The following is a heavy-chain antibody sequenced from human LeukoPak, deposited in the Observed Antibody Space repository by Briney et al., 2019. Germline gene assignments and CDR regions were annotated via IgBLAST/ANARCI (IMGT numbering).Heavy chain of an antibody. CDR3: ARDSAGNDY. V-gene: IGHV3-30*03. D-gene: IGHD6-13*01. Sequence: GGSLRLSCAASGFTFSSYGMHWVRQAPGKGLEWVAVISYDGSNKYYADSVKGRFTISRDNSKNTLYLQMNSLRAEDTAMYYCARDSAGNDYWGQGTLVTVSS. J-gene: IGHJ4*02. CDR2: ISYDGSNK. CDR1: GFTFSSYG.